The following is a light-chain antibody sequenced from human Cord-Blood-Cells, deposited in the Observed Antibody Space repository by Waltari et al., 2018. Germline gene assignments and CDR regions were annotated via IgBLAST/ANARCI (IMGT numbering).Light chain of an antibody. CDR1: SSNIGSNT. J-gene: IGLJ2*01. V-gene: IGLV1-44*01. Sequence: QSVLTQPPSASGTPGQRVTISCSGSSSNIGSNTVNWYQQLPGTAPKLPIYSNNQRPSGVPDLFSGSKSGTSASLAISGLQSEDEADYYCAAWDDSLNGPVFGGGTKLTVL. CDR3: AAWDDSLNGPV. CDR2: SNN.